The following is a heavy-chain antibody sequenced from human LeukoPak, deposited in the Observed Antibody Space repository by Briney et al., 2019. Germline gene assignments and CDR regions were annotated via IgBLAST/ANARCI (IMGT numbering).Heavy chain of an antibody. J-gene: IGHJ5*02. V-gene: IGHV1-69*04. Sequence: SVKVSCKASGGTFSSYAISWVRQAPGQGLEWMGRIIPILGIANYAQKFQGRVTITADKSTSTAYMELSSLRSEDTAVYYCARFATAGDNWFDPWGQGTLVTVSS. CDR3: ARFATAGDNWFDP. CDR1: GGTFSSYA. D-gene: IGHD2-15*01. CDR2: IIPILGIA.